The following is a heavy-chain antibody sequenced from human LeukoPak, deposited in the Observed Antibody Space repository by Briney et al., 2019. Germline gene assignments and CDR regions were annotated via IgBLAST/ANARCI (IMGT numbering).Heavy chain of an antibody. CDR1: GYTFTSYG. CDR2: ISAYNGNT. D-gene: IGHD2-2*01. V-gene: IGHV1-18*01. J-gene: IGHJ4*02. CDR3: ARGYCSSTSCFFSDY. Sequence: ASVKVSCKASGYTFTSYGISWVRQAPGQGLEWMGWISAYNGNTNYAQKLQGGVTMTTDTSTSTAYMELRSLRSDDTAVYYCARGYCSSTSCFFSDYWGQGTLVTVSS.